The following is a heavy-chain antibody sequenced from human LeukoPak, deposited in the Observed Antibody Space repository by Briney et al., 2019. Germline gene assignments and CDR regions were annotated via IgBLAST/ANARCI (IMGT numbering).Heavy chain of an antibody. D-gene: IGHD3-9*01. J-gene: IGHJ4*02. CDR3: AHSRYFDPFDY. V-gene: IGHV2-5*02. CDR2: IYWDDDK. Sequence: ASGPTLVKPTPTLTLTCTFSGFSLRTRGVGVGWIRQPPGKALEWLSLIYWDDDKRYSPSLKSRLTITKDTSKNQVVLAMTNMDPVDTATYYCAHSRYFDPFDYWGQGTLVTVSS. CDR1: GFSLRTRGVG.